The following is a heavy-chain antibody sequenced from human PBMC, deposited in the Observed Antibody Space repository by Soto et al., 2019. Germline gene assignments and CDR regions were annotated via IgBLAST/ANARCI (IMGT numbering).Heavy chain of an antibody. J-gene: IGHJ4*02. CDR3: AKDLGGFGAVAGTGDY. D-gene: IGHD6-19*01. CDR2: ISGSGRTT. CDR1: GFTFSTYA. Sequence: VQLLESGGGLVQPGGSLRLSCAASGFTFSTYAMTWVRQAPGKGLEWVSTISGSGRTTYYVASVRGRFTISRDNPKNTLYLRMNSLRAEDTAVYYCAKDLGGFGAVAGTGDYWGQGTLVTVSS. V-gene: IGHV3-23*01.